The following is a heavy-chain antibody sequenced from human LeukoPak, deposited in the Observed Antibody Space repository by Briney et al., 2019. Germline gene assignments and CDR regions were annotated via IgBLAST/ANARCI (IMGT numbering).Heavy chain of an antibody. CDR3: AKDRRAVDTASVVFDY. V-gene: IGHV3-23*01. CDR1: GFTFNDYA. J-gene: IGHJ4*02. CDR2: ISASGGST. Sequence: GGSPRLSCAASGFTFNDYAMTWVRRAPGKGLEWVSTISASGGSTYYADSVKGRFTISRDNSKNTLYLQMNSLRAEDTAGYYCAKDRRAVDTASVVFDYWGQGTLVTVSS. D-gene: IGHD5-18*01.